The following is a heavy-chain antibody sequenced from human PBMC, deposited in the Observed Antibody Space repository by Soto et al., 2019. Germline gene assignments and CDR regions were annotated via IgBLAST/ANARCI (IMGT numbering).Heavy chain of an antibody. CDR1: GYTFTRHG. V-gene: IGHV1-18*01. Sequence: ASVKVSCKASGYTFTRHGISWMRQAPGQGLEWMGWISAYNGNTKYAPKLQGRVSLTTDTSTSTAYMELRSLSSDDTAVYYCAREMVESGSWYVFDYWGQGTLVTVSS. D-gene: IGHD6-13*01. CDR2: ISAYNGNT. J-gene: IGHJ4*02. CDR3: AREMVESGSWYVFDY.